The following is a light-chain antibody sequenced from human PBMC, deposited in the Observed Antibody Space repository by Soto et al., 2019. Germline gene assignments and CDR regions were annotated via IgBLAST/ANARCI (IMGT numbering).Light chain of an antibody. CDR1: QDINNY. J-gene: IGKJ5*01. V-gene: IGKV1-33*01. Sequence: DIKMTQSPSSLSAPVGDRVTITCQASQDINNYLNWYQQKPGQAPKLLIYDASDLEMGVPSRLSGSGSGTHFTLTISGLQPEDIATYYCQQFGDLTFIFGQGTRLEIK. CDR2: DAS. CDR3: QQFGDLTFI.